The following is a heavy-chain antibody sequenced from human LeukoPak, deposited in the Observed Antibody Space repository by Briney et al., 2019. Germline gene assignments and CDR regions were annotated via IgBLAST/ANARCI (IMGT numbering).Heavy chain of an antibody. J-gene: IGHJ3*02. CDR2: ISGSGGST. V-gene: IGHV3-23*01. D-gene: IGHD3-10*01. CDR3: AKDLGMVRGVPDAFDI. CDR1: GFTFSSYA. Sequence: PWGSLRLSCAASGFTFSSYAMSWVRQAPGKGLEWVSAISGSGGSTYYADSVKGRFTISRDNSKNTLHLQMNSLRAEDTAVYYCAKDLGMVRGVPDAFDIWGQGTMVTVSS.